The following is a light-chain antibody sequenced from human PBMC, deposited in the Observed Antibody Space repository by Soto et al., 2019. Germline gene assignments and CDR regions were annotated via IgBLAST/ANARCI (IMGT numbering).Light chain of an antibody. J-gene: IGKJ4*01. CDR3: QQYNSMLS. Sequence: DIQMTQSPSSLSASVGDRVTIACQSSHDVSRNLNWFQQKPGEAPKLLIYDASKLERGVPSRFSASGSGTDFTFTISSLQPEDVAPYYCQQYNSMLSFGGGTEIELK. CDR1: HDVSRN. CDR2: DAS. V-gene: IGKV1-33*01.